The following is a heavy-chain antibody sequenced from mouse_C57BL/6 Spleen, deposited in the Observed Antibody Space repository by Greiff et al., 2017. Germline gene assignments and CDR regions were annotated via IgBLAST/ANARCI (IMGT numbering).Heavy chain of an antibody. CDR3: AREGAYSNSTMDY. V-gene: IGHV1-54*01. Sequence: QVQLKQSGAELVRPGTSVKVSCKASGYAFTNYLIEWVKQRPGQGLEWIGVINPGSGGTNYNEKFKGKATLTADKSSSTAYMQLSSLTSEDSAVYFCAREGAYSNSTMDYWGQGTSVTVSS. D-gene: IGHD2-5*01. J-gene: IGHJ4*01. CDR1: GYAFTNYL. CDR2: INPGSGGT.